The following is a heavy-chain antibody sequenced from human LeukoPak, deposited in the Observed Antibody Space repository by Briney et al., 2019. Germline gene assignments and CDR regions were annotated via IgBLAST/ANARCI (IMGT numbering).Heavy chain of an antibody. CDR3: ARATPYYYDSSGPPGTEFDP. CDR2: IYYSGST. J-gene: IGHJ5*02. D-gene: IGHD3-22*01. Sequence: SETLSLTCTVSGGSISSGGSYWSWIRQHPGKGLEWIGYIYYSGSTYYNPSLKSRVTISVDASKNQFSLKLSSVTAADTAVYYCARATPYYYDSSGPPGTEFDPWGQGTLVTVSS. V-gene: IGHV4-31*03. CDR1: GGSISSGGSY.